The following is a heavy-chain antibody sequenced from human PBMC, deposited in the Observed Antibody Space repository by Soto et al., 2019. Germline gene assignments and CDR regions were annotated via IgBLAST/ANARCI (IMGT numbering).Heavy chain of an antibody. D-gene: IGHD6-6*01. V-gene: IGHV3-7*01. CDR2: IKQDGSEK. CDR1: GFTFSSYW. CDR3: ARPYIELVRDAFDI. J-gene: IGHJ3*02. Sequence: GGSLRLSCAASGFTFSSYWMSWVRQAPGKGLEWVANIKQDGSEKYYVDSVKGRFTISRDNAKNSLYLQMNSLRAEDTAVYYCARPYIELVRDAFDIWGQGTMVTVSS.